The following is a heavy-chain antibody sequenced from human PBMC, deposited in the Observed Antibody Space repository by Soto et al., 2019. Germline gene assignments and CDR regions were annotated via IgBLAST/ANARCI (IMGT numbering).Heavy chain of an antibody. Sequence: PGGSLRLSCAASGFTFSSYWMSWVRQAPGKGLEWVANIKQDGSEKYYVDSVKGRFTISRDNAKNSLYLQMNSLRAEDTAVYYCARDMCSGGSCYFEVNYYGMDVWGQGTTVTVSS. CDR2: IKQDGSEK. D-gene: IGHD2-15*01. CDR3: ARDMCSGGSCYFEVNYYGMDV. J-gene: IGHJ6*02. V-gene: IGHV3-7*03. CDR1: GFTFSSYW.